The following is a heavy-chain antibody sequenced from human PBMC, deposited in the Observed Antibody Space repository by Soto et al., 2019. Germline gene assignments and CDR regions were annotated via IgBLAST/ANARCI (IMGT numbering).Heavy chain of an antibody. CDR2: ISSSSSYI. Sequence: EVQLVESGGGLVKPGGSLRLSCAASGFTFSSYSMNWVRQAPGKGLEWVSSISSSSSYIYYADSVKGRFTISRDNAKNSLYLQMNSLRAEDTAVYYCARELRKSGYDRTFDIWGQGTMVTVSS. V-gene: IGHV3-21*01. J-gene: IGHJ3*02. CDR1: GFTFSSYS. D-gene: IGHD5-12*01. CDR3: ARELRKSGYDRTFDI.